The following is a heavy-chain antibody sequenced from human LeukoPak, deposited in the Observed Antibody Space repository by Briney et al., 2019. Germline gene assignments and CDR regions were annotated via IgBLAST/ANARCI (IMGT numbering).Heavy chain of an antibody. CDR2: IYYSGST. V-gene: IGHV4-59*12. CDR3: ASAIPFQLVH. Sequence: NPSETLSLTCTVSGGSISSYYWSWIRQPPGKGLEWIGYIYYSGSTNYNPSLKSRVTISVDKSKNQFSLKLSSVTAADTAVYYCASAIPFQLVHWGQGTLVTVSS. D-gene: IGHD6-13*01. J-gene: IGHJ4*02. CDR1: GGSISSYY.